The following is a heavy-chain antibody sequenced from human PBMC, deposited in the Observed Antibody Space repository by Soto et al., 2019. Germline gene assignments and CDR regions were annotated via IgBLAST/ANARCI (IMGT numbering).Heavy chain of an antibody. CDR1: VFTFSGST. J-gene: IGHJ6*02. Sequence: EVQLVESGGGLVQPGGSLKLSCAASVFTFSGSTMHWVRQASGKGLEWVGRIRSKAYSYATEYAASVKGRFTISRDDLKNTVHLQMNSLKTEDTAVYYCTARFCTSGFCPTDFHYGMDVWGQGTTVTVSS. CDR2: IRSKAYSYAT. V-gene: IGHV3-73*02. D-gene: IGHD3-3*01. CDR3: TARFCTSGFCPTDFHYGMDV.